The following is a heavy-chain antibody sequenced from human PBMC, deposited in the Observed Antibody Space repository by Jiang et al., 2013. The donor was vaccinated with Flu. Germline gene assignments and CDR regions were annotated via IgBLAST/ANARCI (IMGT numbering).Heavy chain of an antibody. CDR3: ARGVVPAARPFRWDY. V-gene: IGHV5-51*01. Sequence: RQMPGKGLEWMGIIYPGDSDTRYSPSFQGQVTISADKSISTAYLQWSSLKASDTAMYYCARGVVPAARPFRWDYWGQGTLVTVSS. CDR2: IYPGDSDT. D-gene: IGHD2-2*01. J-gene: IGHJ4*02.